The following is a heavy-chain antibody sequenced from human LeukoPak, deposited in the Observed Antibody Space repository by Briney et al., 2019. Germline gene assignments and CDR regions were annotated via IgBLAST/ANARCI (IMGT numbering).Heavy chain of an antibody. V-gene: IGHV3-74*01. CDR2: INSDGSRI. CDR1: GFTFSEYW. J-gene: IGHJ4*02. CDR3: ASSPVITRD. D-gene: IGHD3-22*01. Sequence: GGSLRLSCAASGFTFSEYWMHWVRQAPGKGLEWVSRINSDGSRITYADSVKGRFIISRDNAKNTLYLQMNSLRVEDTAVYYCASSPVITRDWGQGTLVTVSS.